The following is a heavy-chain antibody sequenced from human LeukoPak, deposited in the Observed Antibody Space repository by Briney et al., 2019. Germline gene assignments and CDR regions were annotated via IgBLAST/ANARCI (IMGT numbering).Heavy chain of an antibody. CDR2: FNPEDGET. D-gene: IGHD3-22*01. Sequence: ASVKVSFKVSGYTLIELSMHWVRQAPGKGLEWMGGFNPEDGETIYAQKFQGRVSMTEDTSTDTTYMELSSLRSEDTAVYYCAAANFYDSYGYYRRYFHHWGQGTLVTVSS. J-gene: IGHJ1*01. V-gene: IGHV1-24*01. CDR3: AAANFYDSYGYYRRYFHH. CDR1: GYTLIELS.